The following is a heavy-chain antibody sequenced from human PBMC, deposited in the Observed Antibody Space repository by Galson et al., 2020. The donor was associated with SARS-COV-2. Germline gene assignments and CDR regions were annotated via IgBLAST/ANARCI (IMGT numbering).Heavy chain of an antibody. V-gene: IGHV5-51*01. J-gene: IGHJ4*02. CDR2: IYPGDSDT. D-gene: IGHD5-12*01. CDR1: GYSFTNYW. CDR3: AKGVRPTAKYYYDY. Sequence: KVSCKGSGYSFTNYWIGWVRQMPGKGLELMGIIYPGDSDTTYSPSFQGQVTISADKSINTAYLQWRTLKAADSAVYYCAKGVRPTAKYYYDYWGQGTLVTVSS.